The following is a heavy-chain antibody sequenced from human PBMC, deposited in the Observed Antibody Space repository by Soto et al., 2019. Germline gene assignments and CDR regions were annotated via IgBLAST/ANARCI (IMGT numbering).Heavy chain of an antibody. CDR1: GFTFSSYE. CDR2: ISSSGTTI. D-gene: IGHD3-10*01. V-gene: IGHV3-48*03. J-gene: IGHJ6*02. CDR3: ARDNPEYYGYYYYGMDV. Sequence: EVQLVESGGGLVQPGGSLRLSCAASGFTFSSYEMNWVRQAPGKGPEWVSFISSSGTTIYNADSVKGRFTISRDSAKNSLYLQMNSLRAEDTAVYYCARDNPEYYGYYYYGMDVWGQETTVTVSS.